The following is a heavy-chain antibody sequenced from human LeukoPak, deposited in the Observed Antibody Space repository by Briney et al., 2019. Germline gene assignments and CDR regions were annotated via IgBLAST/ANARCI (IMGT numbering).Heavy chain of an antibody. V-gene: IGHV1-46*01. CDR2: INPSGGGT. CDR3: ARARIATAGTSLFDY. Sequence: ASVKVSCKASGYTFTSYDINWVRQAPGQGLEWMGIINPSGGGTTNAQKFQGRVTLTRDTSTSTVYMELSSLRSEDTAVYYCARARIATAGTSLFDYWGQGTLVTVSS. CDR1: GYTFTSYD. J-gene: IGHJ4*02. D-gene: IGHD6-13*01.